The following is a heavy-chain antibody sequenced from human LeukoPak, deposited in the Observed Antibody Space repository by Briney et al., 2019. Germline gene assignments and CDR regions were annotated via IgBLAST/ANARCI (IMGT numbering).Heavy chain of an antibody. Sequence: GGSLRLSRAASGFTFSSYNMNWVRQAPGKGLEWVSSISSSSTYVYYADSVKGRFTISRDNAKNSLYLQMNSLRAEDTAVYYCARDPTYGSVYWYFDLWGRGTLVTVSS. D-gene: IGHD3-10*01. CDR3: ARDPTYGSVYWYFDL. CDR2: ISSSSTYV. V-gene: IGHV3-21*01. CDR1: GFTFSSYN. J-gene: IGHJ2*01.